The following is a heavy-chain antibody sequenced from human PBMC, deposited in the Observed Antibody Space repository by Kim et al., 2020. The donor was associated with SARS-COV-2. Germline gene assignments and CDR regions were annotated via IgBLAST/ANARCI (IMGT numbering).Heavy chain of an antibody. J-gene: IGHJ4*02. Sequence: SETLSLTCTVSGGSISSSSYYWGWIRQPPGKGLEWIGSIYYSGSTYYNPSLKSRVTISVDTSKNQFSLKLSSVTAADTAVYYCARSRELGVGDYWGQGTLVTVSS. D-gene: IGHD7-27*01. CDR1: GGSISSSSYY. CDR3: ARSRELGVGDY. V-gene: IGHV4-39*07. CDR2: IYYSGST.